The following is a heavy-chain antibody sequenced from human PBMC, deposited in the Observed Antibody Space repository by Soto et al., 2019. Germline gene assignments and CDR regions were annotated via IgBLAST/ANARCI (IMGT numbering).Heavy chain of an antibody. CDR3: ARGQSAVDVFFPTPVPFDP. CDR2: IYPGDSDT. Sequence: PGESLKISCKGSGYSFTSYWIGWVRQMPGKGLEWMGIIYPGDSDTRYSPSFQGQVTISADKSISTAYLQWSSLKASDTAMYYCARGQSAVDVFFPTPVPFDPWGPGTPVTVSS. J-gene: IGHJ5*02. D-gene: IGHD1-1*01. CDR1: GYSFTSYW. V-gene: IGHV5-51*01.